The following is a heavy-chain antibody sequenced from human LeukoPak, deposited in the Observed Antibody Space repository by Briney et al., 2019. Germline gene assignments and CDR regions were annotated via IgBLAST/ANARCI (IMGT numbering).Heavy chain of an antibody. Sequence: GGSLRLSCAASGFTFSSYSMNWVRQAPGKGLEWVSYISSSSSTIYYADSVKGRFTISRDNAKNSLYLQMNSLRAGDTAVYYCARDRGVTIFGVVDYYYMDVWGKGTTVTVSS. CDR3: ARDRGVTIFGVVDYYYMDV. CDR2: ISSSSSTI. CDR1: GFTFSSYS. D-gene: IGHD3-3*01. V-gene: IGHV3-48*04. J-gene: IGHJ6*03.